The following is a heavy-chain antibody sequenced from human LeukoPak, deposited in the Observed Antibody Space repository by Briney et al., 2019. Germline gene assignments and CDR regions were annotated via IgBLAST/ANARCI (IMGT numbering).Heavy chain of an antibody. CDR1: GYSFTSYW. V-gene: IGHV5-51*01. J-gene: IGHJ4*02. D-gene: IGHD3-22*01. Sequence: GESLKISCKGSGYSFTSYWIGWVRLMPGKGLEWMGIIYPGDSDTRYSPSFQGQVTISADKSISTAYLQWSSLEASDTAMYYCARLVLYGVIKKNPYVGYYFDYWGQGTLVTVSS. CDR3: ARLVLYGVIKKNPYVGYYFDY. CDR2: IYPGDSDT.